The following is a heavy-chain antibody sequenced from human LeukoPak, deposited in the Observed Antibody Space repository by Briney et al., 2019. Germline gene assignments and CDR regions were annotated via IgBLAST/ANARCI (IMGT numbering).Heavy chain of an antibody. CDR1: GFTFSGSA. Sequence: GGSLRLSCAASGFTFSGSALHWVRQASGKGLEWVGRIRSTANGYATAYAASVKGRFTISRDDSKNTAYLQMNTLRVEDTAVYYCSRGAARMVEMGTIISFEYWGQGTLVTVSS. CDR3: SRGAARMVEMGTIISFEY. D-gene: IGHD5-24*01. CDR2: IRSTANGYAT. J-gene: IGHJ4*02. V-gene: IGHV3-73*01.